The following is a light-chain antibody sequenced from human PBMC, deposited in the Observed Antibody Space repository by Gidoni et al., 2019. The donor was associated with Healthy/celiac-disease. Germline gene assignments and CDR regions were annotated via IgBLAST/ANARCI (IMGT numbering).Light chain of an antibody. V-gene: IGLV2-14*03. J-gene: IGLJ3*02. CDR3: SSYTSSSILWV. Sequence: QSALTQPAPVSGSPGQSITISCTGASSDVGGYNYVSWYQQHPGKAPKLMIYDVSNRPSGVSNRFSGSKSGNTASLTISGLQAEDEADYYCSSYTSSSILWVFGGGTKLTVL. CDR2: DVS. CDR1: SSDVGGYNY.